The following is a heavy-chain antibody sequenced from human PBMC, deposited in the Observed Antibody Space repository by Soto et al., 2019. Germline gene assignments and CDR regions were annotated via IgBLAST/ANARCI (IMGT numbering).Heavy chain of an antibody. CDR2: ISYDGSNT. D-gene: IGHD1-26*01. J-gene: IGHJ4*02. CDR3: AKEGGLSGSYYISSSYYFDY. Sequence: QVQLVESGGGVVQPGRSLRLSCVASGFTFSSYGMHWVRQAPGKGLEWVAIISYDGSNTYYADSVKGRFTISRDNSKNTXYPXVNSLGAEDTSVYYCAKEGGLSGSYYISSSYYFDYWGQGTLVTVSS. V-gene: IGHV3-30*18. CDR1: GFTFSSYG.